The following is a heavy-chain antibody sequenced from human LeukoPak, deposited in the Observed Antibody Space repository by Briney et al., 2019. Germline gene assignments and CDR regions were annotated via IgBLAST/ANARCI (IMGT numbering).Heavy chain of an antibody. J-gene: IGHJ4*02. D-gene: IGHD1-14*01. CDR2: IYPGDAET. V-gene: IGHV5-51*01. Sequence: GESLKFSGKGSGYSFASDLIGWVRQLPGKGLGWRGIIYPGDAETRYSASFQGHVTLSADQSISTADLQGSSLQASDTAMYYCARLPENVYPVDYWGQRTLVTVSS. CDR1: GYSFASDL. CDR3: ARLPENVYPVDY.